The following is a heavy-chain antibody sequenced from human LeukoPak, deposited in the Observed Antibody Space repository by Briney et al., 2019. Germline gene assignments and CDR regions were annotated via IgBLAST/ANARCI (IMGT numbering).Heavy chain of an antibody. CDR2: IGTGGDT. CDR1: GFTFSAHA. V-gene: IGHV3-13*01. Sequence: GGSLRLSCAASGFTFSAHAMHWVRHPTGKGLEWVSAIGTGGDTFYPGSVKGRFTISRENVKNSLYLQMNSLRAEDTAVYYCTRQMTPHGNFDYWGQGTLVTVSS. D-gene: IGHD1-26*01. J-gene: IGHJ4*02. CDR3: TRQMTPHGNFDY.